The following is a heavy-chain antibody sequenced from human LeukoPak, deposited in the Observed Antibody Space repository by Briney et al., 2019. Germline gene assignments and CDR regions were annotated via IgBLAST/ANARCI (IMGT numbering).Heavy chain of an antibody. D-gene: IGHD6-19*01. Sequence: PGGSLRLSCAASGFTFSNAWMSWVRQAPGKGLEWVGRIKSKTDGGTTDYAAPVKGRFTISRDDSKNTLYLQMNSLKTEDTAVYYCTTDSSGWYPPLWYWGQGTLVTVSS. CDR3: TTDSSGWYPPLWY. CDR1: GFTFSNAW. J-gene: IGHJ4*02. V-gene: IGHV3-15*01. CDR2: IKSKTDGGTT.